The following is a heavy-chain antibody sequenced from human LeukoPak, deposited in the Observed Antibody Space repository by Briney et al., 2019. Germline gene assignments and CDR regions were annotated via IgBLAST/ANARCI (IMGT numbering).Heavy chain of an antibody. CDR2: IRYDGSNK. D-gene: IGHD6-6*01. CDR3: AKAPDLELAISDY. V-gene: IGHV3-30*02. CDR1: GFTFSSYG. J-gene: IGHJ4*02. Sequence: GGSLRLSCAASGFTFSSYGMHWVRQAPGKGLEWVAFIRYDGSNKYYADSVKGRFTISRDNSKNTLYLQMNSLRAEDTAVYYCAKAPDLELAISDYWGQGTLVTVSS.